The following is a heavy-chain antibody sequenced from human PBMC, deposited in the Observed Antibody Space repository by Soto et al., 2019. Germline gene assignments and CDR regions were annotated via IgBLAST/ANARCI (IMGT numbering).Heavy chain of an antibody. CDR2: ISGSGGST. CDR3: AKDLLYDSSGYYYSVEFDY. J-gene: IGHJ4*02. V-gene: IGHV3-23*01. CDR1: GFTFSSYA. Sequence: GGSLRLSCAASGFTFSSYAMSWVRQAPEKGLEWVSAISGSGGSTYYADSVKGRFTISRDNSKNTLYLQMNSLRAEDTAVYYCAKDLLYDSSGYYYSVEFDYWGQGTLVTVSS. D-gene: IGHD3-22*01.